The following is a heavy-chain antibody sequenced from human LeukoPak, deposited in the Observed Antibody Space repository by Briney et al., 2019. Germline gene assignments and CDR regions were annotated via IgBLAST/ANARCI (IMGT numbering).Heavy chain of an antibody. D-gene: IGHD3-9*01. J-gene: IGHJ6*04. CDR3: ARDVLLRYLAEGYYYGMDV. CDR1: GFTVSSNY. V-gene: IGHV3-53*01. CDR2: IYSGGST. Sequence: GGSLRLSCAASGFTVSSNYMSWVRQAPGRGLEWVSVIYSGGSTYYADSVKGRFTISIDNSKNTLYLQMNSLRAEDTAVYYCARDVLLRYLAEGYYYGMDVWGKGTTVTVSS.